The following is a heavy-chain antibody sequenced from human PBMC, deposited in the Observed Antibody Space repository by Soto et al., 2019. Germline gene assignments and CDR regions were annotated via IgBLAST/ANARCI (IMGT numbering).Heavy chain of an antibody. CDR3: TAWELRGGFDY. CDR1: GGSISSYY. Sequence: SETLSLTCTVSGGSISSYYWSWIRQPPGKGLEWIGYIYYSGSTNYNPSLKSRVTISVDTSKNQFSLKLSSVTAADTAVYYCTAWELRGGFDYWGQGTLVTVSS. D-gene: IGHD1-26*01. CDR2: IYYSGST. V-gene: IGHV4-59*08. J-gene: IGHJ4*02.